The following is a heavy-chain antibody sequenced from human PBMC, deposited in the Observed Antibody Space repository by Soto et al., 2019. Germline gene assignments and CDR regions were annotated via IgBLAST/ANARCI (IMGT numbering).Heavy chain of an antibody. J-gene: IGHJ6*02. CDR2: INHSVST. V-gene: IGHV4-34*08. Sequence: PPETLRHPSAVSGGTLRRYYWRGIRQPPGKELEWTGEINHSVSTNYNPSLKSRVTISVDTSKNQFSLKLSSVTAADTAVYYCAIFDILTRPHYCMHFSGQATKVTVFS. D-gene: IGHD3-9*01. CDR3: AIFDILTRPHYCMHF. CDR1: GGTLRRYY.